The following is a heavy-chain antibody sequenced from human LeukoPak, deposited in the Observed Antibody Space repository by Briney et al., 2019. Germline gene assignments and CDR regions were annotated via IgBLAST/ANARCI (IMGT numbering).Heavy chain of an antibody. J-gene: IGHJ4*02. CDR1: GGTFSSYA. Sequence: ASVKVSCKASGGTFSSYAISWVRQAPGQGLEWMGWISPYNGNTNYAQKLQGRVTMTTDTSTSTAYMELRSLRSDDTAVYYCARDRAVVVAATDYWGQGTLVTVSS. CDR2: ISPYNGNT. D-gene: IGHD2-15*01. V-gene: IGHV1-18*01. CDR3: ARDRAVVVAATDY.